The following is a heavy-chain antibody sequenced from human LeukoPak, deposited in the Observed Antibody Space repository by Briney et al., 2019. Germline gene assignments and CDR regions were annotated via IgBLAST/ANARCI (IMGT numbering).Heavy chain of an antibody. CDR3: ARGTSMTTVTERFDP. CDR2: ISGYRGTT. J-gene: IGHJ5*02. D-gene: IGHD4-17*01. Sequence: ASLRVSCKPSGYTFTIYGVNWVRLAPGQGPGWRGWISGYRGTTNYAQQFQGRVTMTIDTSTSTVYMELRSLRSDDTAVYYCARGTSMTTVTERFDPWGQGTPVTVSS. V-gene: IGHV1-18*01. CDR1: GYTFTIYG.